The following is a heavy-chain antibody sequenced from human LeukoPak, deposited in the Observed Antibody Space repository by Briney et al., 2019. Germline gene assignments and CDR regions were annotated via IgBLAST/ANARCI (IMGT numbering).Heavy chain of an antibody. J-gene: IGHJ4*02. D-gene: IGHD2-15*01. Sequence: SETLSLTCTVSGGSISSYYWSWIRQPPGKGLEWIGYIYYSGSTNYNPSLKSRVTISVDTSKNQFSLKLSSVIAADTAVYYCASIYCSGGSCRFDYWGQGTLVTVSS. CDR3: ASIYCSGGSCRFDY. CDR2: IYYSGST. CDR1: GGSISSYY. V-gene: IGHV4-59*01.